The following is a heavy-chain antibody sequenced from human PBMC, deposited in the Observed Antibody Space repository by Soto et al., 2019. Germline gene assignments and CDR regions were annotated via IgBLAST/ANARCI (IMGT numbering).Heavy chain of an antibody. CDR3: ARSTGTLDWFDP. J-gene: IGHJ5*02. D-gene: IGHD1-1*01. CDR2: IDPSDSYT. V-gene: IGHV5-10-1*01. Sequence: GESLKISCKGSGYSFTSYWISWVRQMPGKGPEWMGRIDPSDSYTNYSPSFQGHVTISADKSISTAYLQWSSLKASDTAMYYCARSTGTLDWFDPWGQGTLVTVSS. CDR1: GYSFTSYW.